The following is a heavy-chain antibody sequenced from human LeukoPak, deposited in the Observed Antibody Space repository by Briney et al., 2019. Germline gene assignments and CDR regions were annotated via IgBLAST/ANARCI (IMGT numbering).Heavy chain of an antibody. V-gene: IGHV4-4*07. CDR1: GGSISSYY. CDR3: ARYVIVSMGYGGNSVRASGGSYYYYYYYMDV. D-gene: IGHD4-23*01. J-gene: IGHJ6*03. CDR2: IYTSGST. Sequence: PSETLSLTCTVSGGSISSYYWSWIRQPAGKGLEWIGRIYTSGSTNYNPSLKSRVTMSVDTSKNQFSLKLSSVTAADTAVYYCARYVIVSMGYGGNSVRASGGSYYYYYYYMDVWGKGTTVTVSS.